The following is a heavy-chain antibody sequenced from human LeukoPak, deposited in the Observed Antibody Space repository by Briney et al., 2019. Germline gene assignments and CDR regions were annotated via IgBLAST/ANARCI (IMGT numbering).Heavy chain of an antibody. D-gene: IGHD4-17*01. Sequence: PGGSLRLSCAASGFTFSSYSMNWVRQAPGKGLERVSSISSSSSYIYYADSVKGRFTISRDNAKNSLYLQMNSLRAEDTAVYYCARDSEWTTVTEESFDYWGQGTLVTVPS. CDR2: ISSSSSYI. V-gene: IGHV3-21*01. J-gene: IGHJ4*02. CDR1: GFTFSSYS. CDR3: ARDSEWTTVTEESFDY.